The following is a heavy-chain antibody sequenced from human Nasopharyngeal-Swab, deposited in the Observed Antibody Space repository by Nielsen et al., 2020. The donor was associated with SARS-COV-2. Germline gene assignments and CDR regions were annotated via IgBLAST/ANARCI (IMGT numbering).Heavy chain of an antibody. CDR3: ARDLTPMVIIYAFDM. Sequence: GESLKISCAASGFTFSDYYMHWVRQAPGKGLEWVAVIWHDGSNKYYADSVKGRFTISRDNSKNTLYLQMNSLRAEDTAVYYCARDLTPMVIIYAFDMWGQGTMVTVSS. CDR1: GFTFSDYY. CDR2: IWHDGSNK. D-gene: IGHD5-18*01. V-gene: IGHV3-33*08. J-gene: IGHJ3*02.